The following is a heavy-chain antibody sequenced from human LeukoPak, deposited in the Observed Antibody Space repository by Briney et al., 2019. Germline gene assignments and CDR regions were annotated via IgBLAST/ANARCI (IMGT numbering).Heavy chain of an antibody. CDR2: IGKSGDT. Sequence: PGGSLRLSCAASGLSFSTYDMHWVRQATGEGLEWVSGIGKSGDTYYVGSVKGRFTISRDNAKNSLYLQTNSLRSGDTAVYYCARGAYTGFDVWGQGTVVTVSS. V-gene: IGHV3-13*04. CDR1: GLSFSTYD. D-gene: IGHD5-12*01. J-gene: IGHJ3*01. CDR3: ARGAYTGFDV.